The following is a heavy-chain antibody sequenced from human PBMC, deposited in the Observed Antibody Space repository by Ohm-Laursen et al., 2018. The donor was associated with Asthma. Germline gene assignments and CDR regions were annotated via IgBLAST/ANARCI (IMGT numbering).Heavy chain of an antibody. CDR3: AVGYGDYGRVDY. V-gene: IGHV4-31*11. CDR2: IYYSGST. J-gene: IGHJ4*02. CDR1: RDYIRSAGYY. Sequence: TLSLTCAVSRDYIRSAGYYWSWVRQPPGKGLEWIGHIYYSGSTYYNPAFRSRVTISVDTSVNQFSLKLSSVTAADTAVYYCAVGYGDYGRVDYWGQGTLVTVSS. D-gene: IGHD4-17*01.